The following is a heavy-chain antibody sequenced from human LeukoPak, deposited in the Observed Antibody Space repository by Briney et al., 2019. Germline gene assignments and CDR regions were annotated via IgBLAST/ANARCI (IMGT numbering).Heavy chain of an antibody. CDR1: GFTFSTYS. J-gene: IGHJ2*01. D-gene: IGHD6-25*01. CDR2: ISSSSSYI. CDR3: ARDGLAAATLHWCFDL. V-gene: IGHV3-21*01. Sequence: GGSLRLSCAASGFTFSTYSINWVRQAPGKVLEWVSSISSSSSYIYYADSVKGRFTISRDNAKNSLSLQMNSLRAEDTAVYYCARDGLAAATLHWCFDLWGRGTLVTVSS.